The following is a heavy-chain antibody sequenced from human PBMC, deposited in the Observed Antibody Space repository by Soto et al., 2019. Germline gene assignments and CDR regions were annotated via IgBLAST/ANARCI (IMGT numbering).Heavy chain of an antibody. D-gene: IGHD3-22*01. CDR2: IGPRGETA. CDR3: ARDLHDSSGYSLGFDY. V-gene: IGHV1-46*01. Sequence: QVQLVQSGAEMRKPGASVTISCKASGDISTSHIIWVRQAPGQGLEWLGIIGPRGETASYAERIKGRATMTRDTSTRTVYMEVRSLRSDDTATYYCARDLHDSSGYSLGFDYWGQGSLVTVSS. CDR1: GDISTSHI. J-gene: IGHJ4*02.